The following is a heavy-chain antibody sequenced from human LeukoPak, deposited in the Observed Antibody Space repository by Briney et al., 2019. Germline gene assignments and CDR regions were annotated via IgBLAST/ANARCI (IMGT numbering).Heavy chain of an antibody. J-gene: IGHJ3*02. CDR3: PRMAMIVVDPWRTHDAFDI. D-gene: IGHD3-22*01. Sequence: SQTLSLTCTVSGCSISSGGYYWSWIRQPPGKGLEWIGYIYHSGSTYYNPSLKSRATISVDRSKNQFSLELSSVTAADTAVYHCPRMAMIVVDPWRTHDAFDIWGQGTMVTVSS. V-gene: IGHV4-30-2*01. CDR1: GCSISSGGYY. CDR2: IYHSGST.